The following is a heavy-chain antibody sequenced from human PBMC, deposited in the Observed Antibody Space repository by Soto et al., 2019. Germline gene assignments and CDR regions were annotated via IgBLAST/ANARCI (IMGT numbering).Heavy chain of an antibody. J-gene: IGHJ4*02. Sequence: GGSLRLSCAASGFTFSSYTLNWVRRAPGKGLEWVATSSDRRTGNTHYSDSVRGRFTLSRDYSRNILFLQMYSLRADDTALYYCTTWLTAHFDYWGRGTQLTVSS. D-gene: IGHD2-21*02. CDR1: GFTFSSYT. V-gene: IGHV3-23*01. CDR3: TTWLTAHFDY. CDR2: SSDRRTGNT.